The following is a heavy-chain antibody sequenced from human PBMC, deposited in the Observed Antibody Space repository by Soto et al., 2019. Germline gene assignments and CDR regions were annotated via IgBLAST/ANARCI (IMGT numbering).Heavy chain of an antibody. D-gene: IGHD5-18*01. CDR3: ARDLRYSYGSARYYYGMDV. CDR2: IKQDGSEK. J-gene: IGHJ6*02. V-gene: IGHV3-7*03. Sequence: GGSLRLSCAASGFTFRNYWMSWVRQAPGMGLEWVAIIKQDGSEKYYVDSVKGRFTISRDNAKNSLFLQMNSLRVEDTAVYYCARDLRYSYGSARYYYGMDVWGQGTTVTVSS. CDR1: GFTFRNYW.